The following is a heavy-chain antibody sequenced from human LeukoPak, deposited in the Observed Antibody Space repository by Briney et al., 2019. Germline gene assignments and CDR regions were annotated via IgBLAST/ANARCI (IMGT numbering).Heavy chain of an antibody. D-gene: IGHD6-19*01. CDR3: ARGYSSGWYYFDF. V-gene: IGHV3-21*01. CDR2: ISSSSSYI. CDR1: GFTFSSYS. J-gene: IGHJ4*02. Sequence: PGGSLRLSCAASGFTFSSYSMNWVRQAPGKGLKWVSSISSSSSYIYYADSVKGRFTISRDNAKNSLYLQMNSLRAEDTAVYYCARGYSSGWYYFDFWGQGTLVTVSS.